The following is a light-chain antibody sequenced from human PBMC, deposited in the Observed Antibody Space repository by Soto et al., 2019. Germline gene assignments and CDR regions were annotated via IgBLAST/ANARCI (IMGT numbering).Light chain of an antibody. CDR2: GVS. CDR1: ISDFVIYNY. Sequence: SALTQPASVSGSPGQSITISCTGTISDFVIYNYVSWYQQHPGKAPKLMLYGVSNRPSGVSNRFSGSKSGNTASLTISGLQAEDEADYSCSSHTTSSALQVFGTGTKVTVL. V-gene: IGLV2-14*01. J-gene: IGLJ1*01. CDR3: SSHTTSSALQV.